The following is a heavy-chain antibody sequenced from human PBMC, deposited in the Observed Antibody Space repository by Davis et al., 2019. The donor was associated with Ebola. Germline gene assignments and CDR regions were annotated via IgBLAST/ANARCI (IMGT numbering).Heavy chain of an antibody. Sequence: GESLKISCAASGFTFSDYYMSWIRQAPGKGLEWVSDISSSSTYTNYADPVKGRFTISRDNAKNSLYLQMNSLRVEDTAVYYCVRDNGYSSGWGQGTLVTVSS. CDR2: ISSSSTYT. J-gene: IGHJ4*02. D-gene: IGHD6-19*01. CDR1: GFTFSDYY. V-gene: IGHV3-11*06. CDR3: VRDNGYSSG.